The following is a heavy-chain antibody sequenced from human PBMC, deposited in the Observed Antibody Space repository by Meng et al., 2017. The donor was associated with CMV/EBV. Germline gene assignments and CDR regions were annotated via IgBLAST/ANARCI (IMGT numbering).Heavy chain of an antibody. CDR3: ARVKRDFWSGYWDYYYYGMDV. J-gene: IGHJ6*02. Sequence: GESLKISCAASGFTFSSYWMSWVRQAPGKGLEWVANIKQDESEKYYVDSVKGRFTISGDNAKNSLYLQMNSLRAEDTAVYYCARVKRDFWSGYWDYYYYGMDVWGQGTTVTVSS. V-gene: IGHV3-7*01. CDR2: IKQDESEK. D-gene: IGHD3-3*01. CDR1: GFTFSSYW.